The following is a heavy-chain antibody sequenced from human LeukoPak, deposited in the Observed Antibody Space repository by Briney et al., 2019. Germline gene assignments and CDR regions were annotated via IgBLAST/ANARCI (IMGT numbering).Heavy chain of an antibody. Sequence: GGSPRLSCAASGFTFSDYYMSWIRQAPGKGLEWVSYISSSGSTIYYADSVKGRFTISRDNAKNSLYLQMNSLIAEDTAVYYCARHRRHLRGYFDLWGRGTLVTVSS. V-gene: IGHV3-11*01. CDR1: GFTFSDYY. CDR2: ISSSGSTI. D-gene: IGHD3-16*02. CDR3: ARHRRHLRGYFDL. J-gene: IGHJ2*01.